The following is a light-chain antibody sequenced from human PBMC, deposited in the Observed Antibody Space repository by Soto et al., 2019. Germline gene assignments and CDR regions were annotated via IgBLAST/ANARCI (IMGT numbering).Light chain of an antibody. CDR2: DAS. CDR1: QDISSS. CDR3: QQYENLPT. V-gene: IGKV1-33*01. J-gene: IGKJ5*01. Sequence: DIQMTQSPSSVSASVGDRVTITCRASQDISSSLAWYQQKPGRAPKLLIYDASNLEAGVPSRFRGSGSGTDFTFTISRLQPEDIATYYCQQYENLPTFGQGTRLEIK.